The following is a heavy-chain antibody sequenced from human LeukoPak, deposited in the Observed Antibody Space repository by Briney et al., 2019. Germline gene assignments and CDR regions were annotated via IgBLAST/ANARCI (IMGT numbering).Heavy chain of an antibody. J-gene: IGHJ3*01. D-gene: IGHD6-6*01. V-gene: IGHV3-48*01. CDR2: INTGSTTI. Sequence: PGVSLRLSCAASGFTFSPYTMHWFRQPPGKGLEWLSYINTGSTTIYYADSVKGRFTISRDNAKNSLYLQLNSLRAEDTAVYYCARDSSVCAFDVWGQGTMVTVSS. CDR3: ARDSSVCAFDV. CDR1: GFTFSPYT.